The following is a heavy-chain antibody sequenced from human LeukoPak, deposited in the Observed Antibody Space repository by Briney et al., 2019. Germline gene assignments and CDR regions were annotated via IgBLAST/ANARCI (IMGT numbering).Heavy chain of an antibody. Sequence: PGTLSVTCVVSRDSLNSRSYYCAWTRQPPGKGLEWIGSIYHSESIYYNPSLKSRVTISLDTSKKQFSLNLSSVTAADTAVYYCARERLSLGAFDIWGQGTMVTVSS. D-gene: IGHD7-27*01. CDR3: ARERLSLGAFDI. J-gene: IGHJ3*02. V-gene: IGHV4-39*07. CDR2: IYHSESI. CDR1: RDSLNSRSYY.